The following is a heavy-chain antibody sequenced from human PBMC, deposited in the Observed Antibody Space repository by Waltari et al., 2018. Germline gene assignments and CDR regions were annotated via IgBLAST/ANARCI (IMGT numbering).Heavy chain of an antibody. CDR2: IYTSGGT. CDR1: GGSIRSYY. Sequence: QVQLQESGPGLVKPSETLSLTCTVSGGSIRSYYWSWIRQPAGKGLEWIGRIYTSGGTNYNPSLKSRVTMSLDTSRNQISLKLSSVTAADTAVYYCARGDGYDILTAAGTFNYWGQGTLVTVSS. V-gene: IGHV4-4*07. CDR3: ARGDGYDILTAAGTFNY. D-gene: IGHD3-9*01. J-gene: IGHJ4*02.